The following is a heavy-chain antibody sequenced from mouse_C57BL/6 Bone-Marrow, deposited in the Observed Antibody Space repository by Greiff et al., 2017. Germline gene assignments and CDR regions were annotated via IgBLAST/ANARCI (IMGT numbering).Heavy chain of an antibody. V-gene: IGHV1-50*01. CDR1: GYTFTSYW. D-gene: IGHD2-12*01. Sequence: VQLQQPGAELVKPGASVKLSCKASGYTFTSYWMQWVKQRPGQGLEWLGEIDPSDSYTNYNQKFTGKATLTVDTSSSTAYMQLSRLTSEDSAVYYCAWSYCGDYYAMDYWGQGTSVTVSS. J-gene: IGHJ4*01. CDR3: AWSYCGDYYAMDY. CDR2: IDPSDSYT.